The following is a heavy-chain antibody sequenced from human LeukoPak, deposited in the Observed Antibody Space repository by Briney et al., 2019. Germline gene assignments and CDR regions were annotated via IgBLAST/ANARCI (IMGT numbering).Heavy chain of an antibody. V-gene: IGHV3-74*01. CDR1: GFTFSSYW. D-gene: IGHD3-22*01. Sequence: GGSLRLSCAASGFTFSSYWMHWVRQAPGKGLVWVSRIDSDGRSTSYADSVKGRFTISRDNSKNTLHLQMNSLRAEDTAVYYCARHGSGYYHYDYWGPGTPVTVAS. CDR2: IDSDGRST. CDR3: ARHGSGYYHYDY. J-gene: IGHJ4*02.